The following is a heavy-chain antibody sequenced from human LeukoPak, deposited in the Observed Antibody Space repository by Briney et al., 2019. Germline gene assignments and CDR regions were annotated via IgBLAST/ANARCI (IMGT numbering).Heavy chain of an antibody. CDR3: ARATGSYSYMDV. V-gene: IGHV4-59*01. Sequence: PSETLSLTCTVSGGSISRFYWSWIRQPPGKGLEWIGHIHYSGSTNYNPSLESRVTMSVDTSKNQFSLRLSPVTAADTAVYYCARATGSYSYMDVWGKGATVTVSS. J-gene: IGHJ6*03. D-gene: IGHD1-26*01. CDR1: GGSISRFY. CDR2: IHYSGST.